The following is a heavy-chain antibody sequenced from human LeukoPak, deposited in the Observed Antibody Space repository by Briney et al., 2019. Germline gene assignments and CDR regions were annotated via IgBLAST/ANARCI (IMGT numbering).Heavy chain of an antibody. J-gene: IGHJ4*02. V-gene: IGHV4-4*09. CDR1: GGSISSYY. CDR3: ARHLGRTTIAAY. D-gene: IGHD6-6*01. CDR2: IYTSGST. Sequence: PSETLSLTCTVSGGSISSYYWSWLRQPPGKGLEWIGYIYTSGSTNYNPSLQSRVTISVDTSKNQFSLKLSSVTAADTAVYYCARHLGRTTIAAYWGQGTLVTVSS.